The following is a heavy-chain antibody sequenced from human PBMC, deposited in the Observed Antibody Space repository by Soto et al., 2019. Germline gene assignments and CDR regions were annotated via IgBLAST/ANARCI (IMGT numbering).Heavy chain of an antibody. CDR2: IKFDESIT. J-gene: IGHJ6*02. V-gene: IGHV3-74*01. CDR1: GFTFNSYW. CDR3: ARCIRNYYGVDV. D-gene: IGHD1-20*01. Sequence: EVQLVESGGGLVQPGGSLRLSCADSGFTFNSYWMHWVRQAPGKGLVWVSRIKFDESITNYADSVQGRFTISRDNSKNTVYLQMHSLRDEDTDVYYCARCIRNYYGVDVWGQGNTVTVSS.